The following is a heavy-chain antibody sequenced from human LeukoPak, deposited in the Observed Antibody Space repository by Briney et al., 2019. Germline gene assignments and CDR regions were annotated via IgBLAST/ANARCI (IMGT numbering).Heavy chain of an antibody. CDR2: ISAYNGNT. D-gene: IGHD1-1*01. CDR3: ASVRYLLESQDY. CDR1: GYTFSSYG. Sequence: ASVKVSCKASGYTFSSYGISWVRQAPGQGLEWMGWISAYNGNTNYAQKLQGRVTMTTDTSTSTAYMELRSLRSDDTAVYYCASVRYLLESQDYWGQGTLVTVSS. V-gene: IGHV1-18*01. J-gene: IGHJ4*02.